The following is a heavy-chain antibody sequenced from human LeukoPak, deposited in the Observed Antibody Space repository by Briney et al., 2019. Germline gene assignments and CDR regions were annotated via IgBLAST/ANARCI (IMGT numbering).Heavy chain of an antibody. CDR2: ISYDGSNK. CDR3: ARDSTLNYFDY. CDR1: GFTFSSYA. D-gene: IGHD2-2*01. V-gene: IGHV3-30-3*01. Sequence: GGSLRLSCAASGFTFSSYAMRWVRQAPGKGLEWVAVISYDGSNKYYADSVKGRFTISRDNSKNTLYLQMNSLRAEDTAVYYCARDSTLNYFDYWGQGTLVTVSS. J-gene: IGHJ4*02.